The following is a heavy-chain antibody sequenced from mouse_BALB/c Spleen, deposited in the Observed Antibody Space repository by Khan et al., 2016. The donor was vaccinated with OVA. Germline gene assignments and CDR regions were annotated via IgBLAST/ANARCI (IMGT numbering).Heavy chain of an antibody. D-gene: IGHD2-1*01. CDR1: GYTFTNFY. CDR2: INPTNGGT. Sequence: QVQLQQSGAELVKPGASVKLSCKASGYTFTNFYMYWVRQRPGQGLEWIGQINPTNGGTNFNEKFKTKATLTVDKSSSTAYMQLSSLTSEDSAVYYYTRAPLDDGNSNQAWFAYWGQGTLVTVSA. J-gene: IGHJ3*01. CDR3: TRAPLDDGNSNQAWFAY. V-gene: IGHV1S81*02.